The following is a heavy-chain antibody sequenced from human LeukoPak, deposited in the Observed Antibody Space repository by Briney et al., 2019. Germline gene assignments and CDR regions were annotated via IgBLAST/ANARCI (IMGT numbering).Heavy chain of an antibody. D-gene: IGHD3-3*01. Sequence: GGSLRLSCAASGFTFSSYGMHWVRQAPGKGLEWVAVISYDGSNKYYADSVKGRFTISRDNSKNTLYLQMNSLRAEDTAVYYCARDLGPTALTYYDFWSGYPIDYWGQGTLVTVSS. J-gene: IGHJ4*02. CDR2: ISYDGSNK. CDR3: ARDLGPTALTYYDFWSGYPIDY. CDR1: GFTFSSYG. V-gene: IGHV3-30*03.